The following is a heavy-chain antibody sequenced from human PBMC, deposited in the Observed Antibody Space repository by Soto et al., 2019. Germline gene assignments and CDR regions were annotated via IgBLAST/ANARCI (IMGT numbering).Heavy chain of an antibody. V-gene: IGHV4-31*03. CDR3: ARRSGGLENWFDP. D-gene: IGHD3-3*01. CDR1: GGSISRGGYY. CDR2: IYYSGST. J-gene: IGHJ5*02. Sequence: QVQLQESGPGLVKPSQTLSLTCTVSGGSISRGGYYWSWIRQHPGKGLEWIGYIYYSGSTYYNPSLKSRVTISVDTSKNQFSLKLSSVTAADTAVYYCARRSGGLENWFDPWGQGTLVTVSS.